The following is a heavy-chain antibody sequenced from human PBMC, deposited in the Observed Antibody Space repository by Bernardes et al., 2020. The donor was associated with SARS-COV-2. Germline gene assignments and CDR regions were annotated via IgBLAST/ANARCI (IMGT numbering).Heavy chain of an antibody. CDR1: GGSISSYY. Sequence: SETLSLTCTVSGGSISSYYWSWIRQPPGKGLEWIGYIYYSGSTNYNPSLKSRVTISVDTSKNQFSLKLSSVTAADTAVYYCAKGGGRFSWFDPWGRGTLVTVSS. D-gene: IGHD3-16*01. J-gene: IGHJ5*02. V-gene: IGHV4-59*08. CDR3: AKGGGRFSWFDP. CDR2: IYYSGST.